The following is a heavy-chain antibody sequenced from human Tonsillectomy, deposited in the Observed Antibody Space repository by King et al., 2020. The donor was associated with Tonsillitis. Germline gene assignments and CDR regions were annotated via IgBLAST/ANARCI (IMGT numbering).Heavy chain of an antibody. Sequence: VQLQESGPGLVKPSETLSLTCTVSGGSISSYYWSWIRQPPGKGLEWIGNIYYNGRTNYNPSLKSRVTISVDTSKNQFSLKLSSVTAADTAVYYCARHLQYYDDSGDCYMDVWGKGTTVTVSS. CDR2: IYYNGRT. V-gene: IGHV4-59*08. D-gene: IGHD3-22*01. CDR1: GGSISSYY. CDR3: ARHLQYYDDSGDCYMDV. J-gene: IGHJ6*03.